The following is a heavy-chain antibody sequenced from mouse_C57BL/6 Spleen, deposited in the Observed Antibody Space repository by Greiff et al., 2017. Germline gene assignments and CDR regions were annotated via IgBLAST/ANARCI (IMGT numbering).Heavy chain of an antibody. Sequence: EVQLVESGPGLAKPSQTLSLTCSVTGYSITSDYWNWIRKFPGNKLEYMGYLSYSGSTYYNPSLKSRLSITRDTSKNQYYLQLNSVTTEDTATYYCARNPYYGSSYWYFDVWGTGTTVTVSA. D-gene: IGHD1-1*01. V-gene: IGHV3-8*01. CDR3: ARNPYYGSSYWYFDV. CDR1: GYSITSDY. CDR2: LSYSGST. J-gene: IGHJ1*03.